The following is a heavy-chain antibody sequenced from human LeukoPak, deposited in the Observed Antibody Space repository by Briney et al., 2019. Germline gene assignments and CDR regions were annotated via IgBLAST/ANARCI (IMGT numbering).Heavy chain of an antibody. D-gene: IGHD3-9*01. CDR3: ARDVNHDIVNGYNSAYGMDV. Sequence: SETLSLTCTVSGGSISSYYWSWIRQPAGKGLEWIGRIYTSGSTNYNPSHKSRVTMSVDTSKNQFSLKLSSVTAADTAVYYCARDVNHDIVNGYNSAYGMDVWGQGTTVTVSS. CDR2: IYTSGST. J-gene: IGHJ6*02. CDR1: GGSISSYY. V-gene: IGHV4-4*07.